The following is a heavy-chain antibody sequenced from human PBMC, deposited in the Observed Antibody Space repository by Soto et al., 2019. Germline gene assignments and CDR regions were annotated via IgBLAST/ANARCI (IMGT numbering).Heavy chain of an antibody. V-gene: IGHV3-23*01. CDR3: AKAEQLSGGYYYYYMDV. CDR2: ISGSGGST. D-gene: IGHD6-6*01. Sequence: EVQLLESGGGLVQPGGSLRLSCAASGFTFSSYAMSWVRQAPGKGLEWVSAISGSGGSTYYADSVKGRFTISRDNSKNTLYLQMNSLRAEDTAVYYCAKAEQLSGGYYYYYMDVWGKGTTVTVSS. J-gene: IGHJ6*03. CDR1: GFTFSSYA.